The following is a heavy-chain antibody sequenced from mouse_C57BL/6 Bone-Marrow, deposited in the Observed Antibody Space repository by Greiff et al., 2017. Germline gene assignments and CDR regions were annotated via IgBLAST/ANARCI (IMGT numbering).Heavy chain of an antibody. CDR2: ISAGGSYT. Sequence: EVKVVESGGGLVKPGGSLKLSCAASGFTFSSYAMSWVRQTPEKRLEWVATISAGGSYTYYPDNVKGRFTISRDNAKNNLYLQMSHLESEDTDMYYCARDDCDAWFAYWGQGTLVTVSA. CDR3: ARDDCDAWFAY. V-gene: IGHV5-4*01. D-gene: IGHD2-4*01. CDR1: GFTFSSYA. J-gene: IGHJ3*01.